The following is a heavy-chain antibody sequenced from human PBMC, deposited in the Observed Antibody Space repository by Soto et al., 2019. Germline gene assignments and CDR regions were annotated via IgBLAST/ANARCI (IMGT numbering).Heavy chain of an antibody. CDR3: ARGMVIAVPGAFDV. Sequence: QVQLQESGPGLVKPSQTLSLTCTVSGGSINSGDYYWNWIRQPPGKGLEWIGYIYYSGSTYYTPSLKTRVTISVDTSKIQFSLKLSSVTAADTAVYYCARGMVIAVPGAFDVWGQGTMVTVSS. CDR2: IYYSGST. CDR1: GGSINSGDYY. D-gene: IGHD2-21*01. V-gene: IGHV4-30-4*01. J-gene: IGHJ3*01.